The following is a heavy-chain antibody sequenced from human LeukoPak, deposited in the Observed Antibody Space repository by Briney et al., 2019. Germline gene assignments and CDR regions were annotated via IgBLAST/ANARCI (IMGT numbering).Heavy chain of an antibody. CDR1: GSTFTGYY. J-gene: IGHJ4*02. D-gene: IGHD5-24*01. CDR3: ARDNDGSFGDS. V-gene: IGHV1-2*02. Sequence: GASVKVSCKSSGSTFTGYYMHWVRQAPGPGLEWMGWINPNSGGSYYAQKFQGRVTMTRDTSISTAYMEMSSLRSDDTAVYYCARDNDGSFGDSWGQGTLVAVSS. CDR2: INPNSGGS.